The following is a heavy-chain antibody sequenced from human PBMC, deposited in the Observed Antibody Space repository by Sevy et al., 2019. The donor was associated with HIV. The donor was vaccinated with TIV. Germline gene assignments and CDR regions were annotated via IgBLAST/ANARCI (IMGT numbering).Heavy chain of an antibody. CDR3: ALSPSTLPLPRDAFDI. J-gene: IGHJ3*02. V-gene: IGHV3-30*04. Sequence: GGSLRLSCAASGFTFSSYAMHWVRQAPGKGLEWVAVISYDGSNRYYADSVKGRFTISRDNSKNTLYLQMNSLRAEDTAVYYCALSPSTLPLPRDAFDIWGQGTMVTVSS. CDR2: ISYDGSNR. CDR1: GFTFSSYA.